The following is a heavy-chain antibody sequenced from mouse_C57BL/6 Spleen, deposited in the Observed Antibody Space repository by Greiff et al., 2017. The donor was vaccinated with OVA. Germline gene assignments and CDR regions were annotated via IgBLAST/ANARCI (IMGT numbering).Heavy chain of an antibody. V-gene: IGHV5-16*01. CDR1: GFTFSDYY. CDR3: ARGGGYCSSYAMDY. CDR2: INYDGSST. J-gene: IGHJ4*01. D-gene: IGHD1-1*01. Sequence: EVKVVESEGGLVQPGSSMKLSCTASGFTFSDYYMAWVRQVPEKGLEWVANINYDGSSTYYLDSLKSRFIISRDNAKNTLYLQMSSLKSEDSATYYGARGGGYCSSYAMDYWGQGTSVTVSS.